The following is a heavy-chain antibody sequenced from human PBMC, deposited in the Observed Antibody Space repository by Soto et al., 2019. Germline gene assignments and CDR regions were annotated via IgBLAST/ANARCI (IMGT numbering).Heavy chain of an antibody. Sequence: PGGSLRLSCTASGFDFSGSEMNWFRQAPGKGLEWVEYITGSGGAMFHADSVKGRFSISRDNAKNSLFLEMNNLTADDAGVYYCAKVAPFILGSPFWGQGTLVTVSS. J-gene: IGHJ4*02. V-gene: IGHV3-48*03. D-gene: IGHD2-21*01. CDR1: GFDFSGSE. CDR2: ITGSGGAM. CDR3: AKVAPFILGSPF.